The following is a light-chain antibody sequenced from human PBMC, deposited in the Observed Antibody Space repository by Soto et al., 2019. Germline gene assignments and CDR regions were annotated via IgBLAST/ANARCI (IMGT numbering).Light chain of an antibody. CDR2: SAS. Sequence: DIQMAQSPSSLSASVGDRVTTTCRADQSISRYLNWYQQKPGRAPNLLIHSASTLQSGVPSRFSGSGSETDFTLTISSLQPEDFATYYCQQGYSAPWTFGQGTKVDIK. J-gene: IGKJ1*01. CDR1: QSISRY. V-gene: IGKV1-39*01. CDR3: QQGYSAPWT.